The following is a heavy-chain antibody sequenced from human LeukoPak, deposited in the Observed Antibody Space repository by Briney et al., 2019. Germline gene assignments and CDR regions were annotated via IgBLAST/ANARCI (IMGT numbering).Heavy chain of an antibody. Sequence: PETLSLTCAVYGGSFSGYYWSWIRQPPGKGLEWIGEINHSGSTNYNPSLKSRVTISVDTSKNQFSLKLSSVTAADTAVYYCARGPRITIFGVVITNYFDYWGQGTLVTVSS. CDR2: INHSGST. V-gene: IGHV4-34*01. J-gene: IGHJ4*02. D-gene: IGHD3-3*01. CDR3: ARGPRITIFGVVITNYFDY. CDR1: GGSFSGYY.